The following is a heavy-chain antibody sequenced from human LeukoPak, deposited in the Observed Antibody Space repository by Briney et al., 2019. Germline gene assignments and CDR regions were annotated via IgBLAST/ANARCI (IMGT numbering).Heavy chain of an antibody. J-gene: IGHJ4*02. D-gene: IGHD6-13*01. Sequence: GGALRLSCAASGFSFNNYDMHWVRQTPGKGLEWVSSIGTAGDTYYPGSVEGRFTISRENAKNSFYLQMNNLTAGDTAVYYCARTKGYSSNWASYYFDYWGQGTLVTVSS. CDR1: GFSFNNYD. V-gene: IGHV3-13*04. CDR3: ARTKGYSSNWASYYFDY. CDR2: IGTAGDT.